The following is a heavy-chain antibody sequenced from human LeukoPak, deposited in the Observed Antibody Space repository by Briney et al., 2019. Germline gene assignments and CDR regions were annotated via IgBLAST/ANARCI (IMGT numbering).Heavy chain of an antibody. CDR3: ARVSGPFDS. Sequence: PGGTLRLSCAASRFTFRGYWLSWVRQAPGKGLEWVAKIKQDGSEKYYVDAVKGRFTISRDNAKNSVYLQLNSLRAEDTAVYYCARVSGPFDSWGQGTLVTVPS. V-gene: IGHV3-7*03. CDR1: RFTFRGYW. D-gene: IGHD1-26*01. CDR2: IKQDGSEK. J-gene: IGHJ4*02.